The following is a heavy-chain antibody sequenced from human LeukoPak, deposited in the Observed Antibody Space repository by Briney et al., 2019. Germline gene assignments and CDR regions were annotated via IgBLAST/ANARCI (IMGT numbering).Heavy chain of an antibody. Sequence: SETLSLTCAVSGWSFSGYYWSWIRQPPGKGLEWIGEINHSGSTNYNPSLKSRVTISVDTSKNQFSLKLSSVTAADTAVYYCARHHPVLLWFGESAPPGMDVWGQGTTVTVSS. D-gene: IGHD3-10*01. J-gene: IGHJ6*02. CDR3: ARHHPVLLWFGESAPPGMDV. CDR2: INHSGST. V-gene: IGHV4-34*01. CDR1: GWSFSGYY.